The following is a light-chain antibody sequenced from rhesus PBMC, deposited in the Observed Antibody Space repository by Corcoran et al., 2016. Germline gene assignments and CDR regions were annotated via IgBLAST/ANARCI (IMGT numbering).Light chain of an antibody. CDR3: VQAIAFPFT. J-gene: IGKJ3*01. CDR1: QSLLHSNGNTY. CDR2: GGS. V-gene: IGKV2-72*01. Sequence: DIVMTQTPLSLPITPGEPASISCRSSQSLLHSNGNTYLHWYLQKPGQAPQLLINGGSNRASGVPDRFSGRGSGTDVTLKISKVEAEDVVVYYCVQAIAFPFTFGPGTKLDIK.